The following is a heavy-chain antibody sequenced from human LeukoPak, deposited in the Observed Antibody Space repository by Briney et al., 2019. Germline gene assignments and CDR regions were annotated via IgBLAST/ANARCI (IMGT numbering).Heavy chain of an antibody. D-gene: IGHD2-15*01. Sequence: GRTLRLSCAASGFTFSSYAMHWVRQPPGKGLEWVAVISYDGSNKYYADSVKGRFTTFRDNSKTTMYLQMTSLRAEDTAVYYCAKGRLRYCTGDNCYSPVDYWGQGILVTVSS. V-gene: IGHV3-30*04. CDR1: GFTFSSYA. J-gene: IGHJ4*01. CDR2: ISYDGSNK. CDR3: AKGRLRYCTGDNCYSPVDY.